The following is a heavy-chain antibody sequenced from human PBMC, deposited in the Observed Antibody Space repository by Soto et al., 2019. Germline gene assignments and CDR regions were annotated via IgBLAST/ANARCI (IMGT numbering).Heavy chain of an antibody. CDR1: GGAVSARMGSF. J-gene: IGHJ5*02. Sequence: LXLPCTASGGAVSARMGSFCGWSREPPGKGLGWMGIISDRWNTYYNPSLKSRVTMSVDTSKNQFSLTLTSLTPTDPAVYYCARPELMAGMAGPNPIYNWLDRWGQRGLVTVAS. V-gene: IGHV4-39*01. D-gene: IGHD6-13*01. CDR3: ARPELMAGMAGPNPIYNWLDR. CDR2: ISDRWNT.